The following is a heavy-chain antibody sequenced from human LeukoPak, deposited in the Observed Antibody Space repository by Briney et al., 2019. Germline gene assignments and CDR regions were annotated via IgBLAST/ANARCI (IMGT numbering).Heavy chain of an antibody. CDR3: AKGREWRSMIVVVITTDAFDI. CDR1: GFTFSSYG. V-gene: IGHV3-23*01. D-gene: IGHD3-22*01. J-gene: IGHJ3*02. Sequence: PGGTLRLSCAASGFTFSSYGMSWVRQAPGKGLEWVSAISGSGGSTYYADSVKGRFTISRDNSKNTLCLQMNSLRAEDTAVYYCAKGREWRSMIVVVITTDAFDIWGQGTMVTVSS. CDR2: ISGSGGST.